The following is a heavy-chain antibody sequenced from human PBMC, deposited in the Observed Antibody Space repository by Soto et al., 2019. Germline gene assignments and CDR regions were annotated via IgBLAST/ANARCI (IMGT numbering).Heavy chain of an antibody. CDR3: ARGRRGYSYGYSDY. CDR1: GGSFSGYY. Sequence: QVQLQQWGAGLLKPSETLSLTCAVYGGSFSGYYWSWIRQPPGKGLEWIGEINHSGSTNYNPSLKSRVTISVDTSKNQFSLKLSSVTAADTAVYYCARGRRGYSYGYSDYWGQGTLVTVSS. D-gene: IGHD5-18*01. J-gene: IGHJ4*02. V-gene: IGHV4-34*01. CDR2: INHSGST.